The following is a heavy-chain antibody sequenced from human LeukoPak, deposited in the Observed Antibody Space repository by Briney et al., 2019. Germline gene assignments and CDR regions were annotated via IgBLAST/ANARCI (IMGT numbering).Heavy chain of an antibody. CDR2: INPNSGGT. CDR3: ARATVVNYPLDY. J-gene: IGHJ4*02. V-gene: IGHV1-2*02. Sequence: ASVKVSCKASGYTFTGYYMHWVRQAPGQGLEWMGWINPNSGGTNYAQKFQGRVTMTRDTSISTAYMELSRLRSDDTAVYYCARATVVNYPLDYWGQGTLVTVSS. CDR1: GYTFTGYY. D-gene: IGHD4-23*01.